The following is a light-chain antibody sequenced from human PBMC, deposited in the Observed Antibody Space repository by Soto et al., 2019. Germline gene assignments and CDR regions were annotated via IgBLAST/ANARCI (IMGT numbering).Light chain of an antibody. CDR2: AAS. CDR3: QQGFNTPNT. Sequence: DIQMTQSPSSLSASVGDRVTITCRASQSINNCLNWYQQKPGKAPNLLIYAASSLQSGVPSRFSGSGSGTHFTLTISSLQPEDFATYYCQQGFNTPNTFGPGTNVDIK. CDR1: QSINNC. J-gene: IGKJ3*01. V-gene: IGKV1-39*01.